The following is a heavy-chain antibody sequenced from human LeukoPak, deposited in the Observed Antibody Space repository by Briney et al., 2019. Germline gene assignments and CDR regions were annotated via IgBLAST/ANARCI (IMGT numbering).Heavy chain of an antibody. V-gene: IGHV4-34*01. D-gene: IGHD2-2*01. CDR2: INHSGST. CDR3: ARAPPVTAAKGSFDY. CDR1: GGSFGGYY. J-gene: IGHJ4*02. Sequence: SETLSLTCAVYGGSFGGYYWSWIRQPPGKGLEWIGEINHSGSTNYNPSLKSRVTISVDTSKNQFSLKLTSVTAADTAVYYCARAPPVTAAKGSFDYWGQGTLVTVSS.